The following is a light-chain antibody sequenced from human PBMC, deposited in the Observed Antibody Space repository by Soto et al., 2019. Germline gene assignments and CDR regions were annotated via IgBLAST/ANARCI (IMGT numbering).Light chain of an antibody. Sequence: QSVLTQPPSVSGAPGQRVTISCTGSSSNIGATYYVHWYQQLPGTAPKLLIYGNSNRPSGVPDRFSGSKSGTSASLAITGLQAEDEADYSCQSYDSSLSGSVFGGGTKLTVL. CDR2: GNS. CDR1: SSNIGATYY. J-gene: IGLJ2*01. CDR3: QSYDSSLSGSV. V-gene: IGLV1-40*01.